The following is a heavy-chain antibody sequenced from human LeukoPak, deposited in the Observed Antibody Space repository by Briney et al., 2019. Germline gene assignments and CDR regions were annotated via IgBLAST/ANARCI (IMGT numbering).Heavy chain of an antibody. V-gene: IGHV1-69*13. D-gene: IGHD2-15*01. CDR1: GGTFSSYA. Sequence: SVKVSCKASGGTFSSYAISWVRQAPGQGLEWMGGLIPIFGTANYAQKFQGRVTITADESTSTAYMELSSLRSEDTAVYYCARSPEYRSGGSCQADYWGQGTLVTVSS. CDR2: LIPIFGTA. J-gene: IGHJ4*02. CDR3: ARSPEYRSGGSCQADY.